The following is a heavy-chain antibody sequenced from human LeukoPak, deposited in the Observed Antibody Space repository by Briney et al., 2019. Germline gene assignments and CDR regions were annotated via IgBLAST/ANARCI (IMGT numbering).Heavy chain of an antibody. D-gene: IGHD6-19*01. V-gene: IGHV3-48*01. J-gene: IGHJ4*02. CDR1: GFTFSSYS. CDR2: ISSSSSTI. CDR3: ARDRYSSGWYPFDY. Sequence: PGGSLRLSCAASGFTFSSYSMNWVRQAPGKGLEWVPYISSSSSTIYYADSVKGRFTISRDNSKNTLYLQMNSLRAEDTAVYYCARDRYSSGWYPFDYWGQGTLVTVSS.